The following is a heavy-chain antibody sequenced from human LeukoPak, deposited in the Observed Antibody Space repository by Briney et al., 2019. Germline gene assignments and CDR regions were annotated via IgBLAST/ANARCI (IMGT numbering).Heavy chain of an antibody. CDR3: ASPGPHYYGSGSYSNFDY. Sequence: ASVKVSCKASGGAFSSYAISWVRQAPGQGLEWMGGIIPIFGTANYAQKFQGRVTITADKSTSTAYMELSSLRSEDTAVYYCASPGPHYYGSGSYSNFDYWGQGTLVTVSS. CDR2: IIPIFGTA. J-gene: IGHJ4*02. V-gene: IGHV1-69*06. D-gene: IGHD3-10*01. CDR1: GGAFSSYA.